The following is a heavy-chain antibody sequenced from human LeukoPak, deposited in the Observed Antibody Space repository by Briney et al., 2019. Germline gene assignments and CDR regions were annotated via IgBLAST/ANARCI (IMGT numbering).Heavy chain of an antibody. CDR2: IYYTGSS. J-gene: IGHJ6*03. CDR1: GGSISGYY. Sequence: SETLSLTCTVSGGSISGYYWSWIRQPPGKGLEYIGHIYYTGSSDYNPSLKSRVTISVDTSKNQFSLKLSSVTAADTAVYYCAKYSDWYLGKDYYYYLDVWGKGTTVTVSS. CDR3: AKYSDWYLGKDYYYYLDV. V-gene: IGHV4-59*01. D-gene: IGHD6-19*01.